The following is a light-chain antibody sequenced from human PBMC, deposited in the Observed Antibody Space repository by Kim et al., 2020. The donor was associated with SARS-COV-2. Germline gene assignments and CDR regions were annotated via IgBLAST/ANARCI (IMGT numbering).Light chain of an antibody. Sequence: GQSITISCTRTSGDVGSYNLVSWYQQQPGEAPKLMIYQFRKRTSGVSNRFSGSKSGNTASLTISGRQAEDEADYYCCSYAGSSTVVFGGGTQLTVL. CDR2: QFR. J-gene: IGLJ2*01. CDR1: SGDVGSYNL. CDR3: CSYAGSSTVV. V-gene: IGLV2-23*02.